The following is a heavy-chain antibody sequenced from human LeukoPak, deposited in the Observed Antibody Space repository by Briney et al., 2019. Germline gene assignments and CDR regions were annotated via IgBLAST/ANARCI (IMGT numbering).Heavy chain of an antibody. J-gene: IGHJ4*02. CDR1: GYTFTGYF. Sequence: GASVKVSCKASGYTFTGYFIHWVRQAPGQGLEWMGWINPNTGGTIYAQNFQGRVTLTRDTSINTAYMELSRLTSDDTAVYYCARDMDSSGSWGGQYFFDYWGQGTLVTVSS. V-gene: IGHV1-2*02. D-gene: IGHD3-10*01. CDR2: INPNTGGT. CDR3: ARDMDSSGSWGGQYFFDY.